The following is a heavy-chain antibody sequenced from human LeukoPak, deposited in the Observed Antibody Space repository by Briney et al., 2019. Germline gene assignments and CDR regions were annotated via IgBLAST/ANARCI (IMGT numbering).Heavy chain of an antibody. Sequence: SETLSLTCTVSSGSISTSNYYWGWVRQPPGKALEWIGRIYTSGSTNYNPSLKSRVTISVDTSKNQFSLKLSSVTAADTAVYYCARSTTYYDFWSGYSYSYYFDYWGQGTLVTVSS. CDR1: SGSISTSNYY. CDR2: IYTSGST. D-gene: IGHD3-3*01. V-gene: IGHV4-39*07. J-gene: IGHJ4*02. CDR3: ARSTTYYDFWSGYSYSYYFDY.